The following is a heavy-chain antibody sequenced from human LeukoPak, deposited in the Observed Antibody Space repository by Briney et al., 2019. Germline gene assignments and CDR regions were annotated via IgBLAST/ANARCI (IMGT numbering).Heavy chain of an antibody. V-gene: IGHV3-11*04. Sequence: GGSLRLSCAASGFTFSDYYMSWIRQAPGKGLEWVSYISSSGSTIYYADSVKGRFTISRDNAKNSLYLQMNSLRAEDTAVYYCARIHYSSSWYSLSDYWGQGTLVTVSS. CDR2: ISSSGSTI. CDR1: GFTFSDYY. J-gene: IGHJ4*02. D-gene: IGHD6-13*01. CDR3: ARIHYSSSWYSLSDY.